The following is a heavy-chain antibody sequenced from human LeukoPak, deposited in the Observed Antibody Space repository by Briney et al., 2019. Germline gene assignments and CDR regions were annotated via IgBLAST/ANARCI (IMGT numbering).Heavy chain of an antibody. Sequence: ASVKVSCKASGYTFTSYGISWVRQAPGQGLEWMGWINPHSGDTSSSQKFQGRVTMTRDTSISTAYMELSRLKSDDTAVYYCARFQRFVWDNTNTAPWFDPWGQGTLVTVSS. D-gene: IGHD2/OR15-2a*01. CDR3: ARFQRFVWDNTNTAPWFDP. J-gene: IGHJ5*02. V-gene: IGHV1-2*02. CDR2: INPHSGDT. CDR1: GYTFTSYG.